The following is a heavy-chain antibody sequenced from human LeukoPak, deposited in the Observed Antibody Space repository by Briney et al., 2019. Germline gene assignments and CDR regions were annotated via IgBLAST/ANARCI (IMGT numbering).Heavy chain of an antibody. Sequence: GGSLRLSCAASGFTVSNNYMTWVRQAPGKGLEWVSIIYSGGTTYYADSVKGRFAISRDNSKNTLYLQMNSLRAEDTAVYYCAVRGYSGYDKGFDYWGQGTLVTVSS. CDR1: GFTVSNNY. V-gene: IGHV3-53*01. CDR2: IYSGGTT. D-gene: IGHD5-12*01. CDR3: AVRGYSGYDKGFDY. J-gene: IGHJ4*02.